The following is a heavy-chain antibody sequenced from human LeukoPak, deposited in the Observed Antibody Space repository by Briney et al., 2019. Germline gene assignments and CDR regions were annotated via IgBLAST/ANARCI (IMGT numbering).Heavy chain of an antibody. CDR3: ATLTTSKITSLYYFED. D-gene: IGHD3-9*01. Sequence: ASVKVSCKASGGTFSSYDISWVRQAPGQGLEWMGWINPYSGGTNFAQKFRGRVTMTRDTSINTAYLEVTGLRSDDTAHYYCATLTTSKITSLYYFEDRGQGTLVTVSS. CDR2: INPYSGGT. V-gene: IGHV1-2*02. J-gene: IGHJ4*02. CDR1: GGTFSSYD.